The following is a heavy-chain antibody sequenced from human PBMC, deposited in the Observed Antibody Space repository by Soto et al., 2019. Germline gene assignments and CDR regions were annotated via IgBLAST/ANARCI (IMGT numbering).Heavy chain of an antibody. CDR1: GGSFSGYY. Sequence: QVQLQQWGAGLLKPSETLSLTCAVYGGSFSGYYGSWIRQPPGKGLEWIGEINHSGSINYNPSLKSRVTISVDTSKIQFSLKLSSVTAADTAVYYCARGSMGYYDFWSGPKRNYFDYWGQGTLVTVSS. CDR2: INHSGSI. CDR3: ARGSMGYYDFWSGPKRNYFDY. D-gene: IGHD3-3*01. V-gene: IGHV4-34*01. J-gene: IGHJ4*02.